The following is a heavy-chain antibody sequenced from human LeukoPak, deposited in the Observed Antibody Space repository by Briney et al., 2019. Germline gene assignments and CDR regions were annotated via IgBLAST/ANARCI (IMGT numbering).Heavy chain of an antibody. Sequence: GGSLRLSCAASGFTFSSYAMHWVRQAPGKGLEWVAVISYDGSNKYYADSVKGRFTTSRDNSKNTLYLQMNSLRAEDTAVYYCARDPHHYYDSSGYYSYYYYYGMDVWGQGTTVTVSS. J-gene: IGHJ6*02. V-gene: IGHV3-30-3*01. CDR3: ARDPHHYYDSSGYYSYYYYYGMDV. CDR1: GFTFSSYA. CDR2: ISYDGSNK. D-gene: IGHD3-22*01.